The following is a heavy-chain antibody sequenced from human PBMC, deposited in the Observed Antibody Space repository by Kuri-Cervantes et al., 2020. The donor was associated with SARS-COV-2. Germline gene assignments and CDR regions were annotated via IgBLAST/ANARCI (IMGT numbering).Heavy chain of an antibody. J-gene: IGHJ3*02. CDR1: GGSISSYY. D-gene: IGHD3-3*01. CDR3: ARTCLVTIFGDAFDI. CDR2: IYTSGST. Sequence: ESLKISCTVSGGSISSYYWSWIRQPAGKGLEWIGRIYTSGSTNYNPSLKSRVTMSVDTSKNQFSLKLSSVTAADTAVYYCARTCLVTIFGDAFDIWGQGTMVTVSS. V-gene: IGHV4-4*07.